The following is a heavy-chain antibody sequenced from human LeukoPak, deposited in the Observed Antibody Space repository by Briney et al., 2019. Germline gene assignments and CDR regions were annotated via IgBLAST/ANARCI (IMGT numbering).Heavy chain of an antibody. D-gene: IGHD2-2*01. V-gene: IGHV4-4*07. Sequence: SETLSLTCTVSGGSISSHYWSWIRQPAGKGLEYIGRDYPTGSTNDNPSLKGRVAMSVDTSKNQFSLRLNSVTAADTAVYYCAREYCTTTICYPSGGHYDSWGQGTLVTVSS. J-gene: IGHJ4*02. CDR1: GGSISSHY. CDR3: AREYCTTTICYPSGGHYDS. CDR2: DYPTGST.